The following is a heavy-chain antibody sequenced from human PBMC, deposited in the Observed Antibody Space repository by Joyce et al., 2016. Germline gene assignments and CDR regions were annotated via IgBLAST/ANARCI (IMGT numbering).Heavy chain of an antibody. J-gene: IGHJ4*02. D-gene: IGHD5-12*01. CDR2: IHHSGLT. V-gene: IGHV4-4*02. CDR1: GASVSSSNW. CDR3: ARDRGVATSEEFDY. Sequence: QVQLQESGPGLVKPSGTLSLTCAFSGASVSSSNWWSWVRHPPGKGLEWIGEIHHSGLTNYTPSLEGRVTISVDNSKNQFSLRLTSVTAADTAFYYCARDRGVATSEEFDYWGQGTLVTVSS.